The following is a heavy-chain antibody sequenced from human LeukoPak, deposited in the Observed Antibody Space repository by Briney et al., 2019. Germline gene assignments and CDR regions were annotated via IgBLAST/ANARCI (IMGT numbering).Heavy chain of an antibody. V-gene: IGHV1-18*01. CDR1: GYTFTSSG. CDR3: ARGHYYDSSGSQLWYFDL. J-gene: IGHJ2*01. D-gene: IGHD3-22*01. Sequence: ASVKVSCKASGYTFTSSGITWVRQAPGQGLEWMGWISAYNTNTHYAQKLQGRVTMTTDTSANTAYVELRSLRSDDTAVYYYARGHYYDSSGSQLWYFDLWGRGTLVTVSS. CDR2: ISAYNTNT.